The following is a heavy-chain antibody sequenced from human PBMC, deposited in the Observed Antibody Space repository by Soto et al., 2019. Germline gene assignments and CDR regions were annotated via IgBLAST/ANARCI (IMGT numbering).Heavy chain of an antibody. V-gene: IGHV3-23*01. CDR2: ISDSGGST. Sequence: PGGSLRLSCAASGFTFSSYAMSWVRQAPGKGLEWVSAISDSGGSTYYADSVKGRFTISRDNSKNTLYLQMNSLRAEDTAVYYCAKDQYSSSWYSRAFDIWGQGTMVTVSS. CDR1: GFTFSSYA. CDR3: AKDQYSSSWYSRAFDI. D-gene: IGHD6-13*01. J-gene: IGHJ3*02.